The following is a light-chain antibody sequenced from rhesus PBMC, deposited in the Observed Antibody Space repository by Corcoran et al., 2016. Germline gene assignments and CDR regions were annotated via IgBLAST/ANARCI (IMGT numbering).Light chain of an antibody. Sequence: DIQMTQSPSSLSASVGDRLTITCRASKVITNDLAWYQQKAGETLKLLFYEALRLQSGIPSRFSGSGSRIDFTLTISSLESEDFATYYCQHYYRTPSSFGRGTKVEIK. CDR3: QHYYRTPSS. V-gene: IGKV1-25*01. CDR1: KVITND. CDR2: EAL. J-gene: IGKJ2*01.